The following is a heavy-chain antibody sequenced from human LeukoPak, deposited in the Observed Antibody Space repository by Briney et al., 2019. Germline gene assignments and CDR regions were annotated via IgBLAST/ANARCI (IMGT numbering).Heavy chain of an antibody. D-gene: IGHD6-13*01. V-gene: IGHV1-2*02. J-gene: IGHJ6*03. CDR1: GYTFTGYY. Sequence: ASVKVSCKASGYTFTGYYMHWVRQAPGQGLEWMGWINPNSGGTNSAQKFQGRVTMTRDTSISTAYMELRSLRSDDTAVYYCARDRSSWRGRYYYYYMDVWGKGTTVTISS. CDR2: INPNSGGT. CDR3: ARDRSSWRGRYYYYYMDV.